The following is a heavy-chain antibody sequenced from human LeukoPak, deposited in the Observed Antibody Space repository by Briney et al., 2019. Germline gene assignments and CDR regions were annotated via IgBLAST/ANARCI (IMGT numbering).Heavy chain of an antibody. CDR2: INQGGSDK. CDR3: TRDRSRAEDD. D-gene: IGHD1-14*01. CDR1: GFTFSGHW. V-gene: IGHV3-7*01. Sequence: GGSLRLSCAASGFTFSGHWMGWVRQAPGKGLEWVANINQGGSDKYYVDSVKGRFTISRDNANNLLYLQMSSLRGEDTAVYYCTRDRSRAEDDWGQGTLVTVSS. J-gene: IGHJ4*02.